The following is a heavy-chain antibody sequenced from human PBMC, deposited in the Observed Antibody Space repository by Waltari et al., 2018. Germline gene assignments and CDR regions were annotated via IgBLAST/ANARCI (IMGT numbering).Heavy chain of an antibody. J-gene: IGHJ4*02. CDR3: ARESDGGCPADY. V-gene: IGHV1-69*01. CDR2: VIPILDTA. CDR1: GGTFSSYA. D-gene: IGHD4-17*01. Sequence: QVQLVQSGAEVKKPGSSVKVSCKASGGTFSSYAISWVRQAPGQGLEWMGGVIPILDTANYAQKFQGRVTITADESTSTADMELSSLRSEDTAVYYCARESDGGCPADYWGQGTLVTVSS.